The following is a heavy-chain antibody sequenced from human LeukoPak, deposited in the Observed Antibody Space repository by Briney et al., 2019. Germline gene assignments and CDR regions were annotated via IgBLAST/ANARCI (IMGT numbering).Heavy chain of an antibody. CDR2: ITGSGGST. V-gene: IGHV3-23*01. J-gene: IGHJ6*03. Sequence: GGSLRLSCAASGFTFSSNGMSWVRQAPGKGLEWVSVITGSGGSTSYADSVKGRFTISRDNSKNTLYLQMNSLRAEDTAVYYCAKRRGLELLYYYYMDVWGKGTTVTVSS. D-gene: IGHD1-7*01. CDR3: AKRRGLELLYYYYMDV. CDR1: GFTFSSNG.